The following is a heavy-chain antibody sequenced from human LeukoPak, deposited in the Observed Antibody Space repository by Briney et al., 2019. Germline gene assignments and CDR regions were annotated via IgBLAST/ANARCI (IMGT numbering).Heavy chain of an antibody. Sequence: SETLSLTCAVYGGSFSGYYWSWIRQPPGKGLEWIGEINHSGSTNYNPSLKSRVTISVDTSKNQFSLKPSSVTAADTAVYYCARGGCSGGSCYEDAFDIWDQGTMVTVSS. D-gene: IGHD2-15*01. J-gene: IGHJ3*02. CDR2: INHSGST. CDR1: GGSFSGYY. V-gene: IGHV4-34*01. CDR3: ARGGCSGGSCYEDAFDI.